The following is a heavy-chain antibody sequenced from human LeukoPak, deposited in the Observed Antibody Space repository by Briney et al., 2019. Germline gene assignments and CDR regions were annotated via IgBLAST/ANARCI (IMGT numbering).Heavy chain of an antibody. J-gene: IGHJ5*02. Sequence: ASVKVSCKASGYTFTGYYMHWVRHAPGQGLEWMGRINPNSGGTNYAQKFQSRVTMTRDTSISTAYMELSRLRSDDTAVYYGARDHGWGNWFDPWGQGTLVTVSS. D-gene: IGHD3-16*01. CDR1: GYTFTGYY. V-gene: IGHV1-2*06. CDR2: INPNSGGT. CDR3: ARDHGWGNWFDP.